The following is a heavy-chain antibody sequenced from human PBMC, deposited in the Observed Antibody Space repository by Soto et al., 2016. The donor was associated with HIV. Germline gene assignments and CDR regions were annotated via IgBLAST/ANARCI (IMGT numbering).Heavy chain of an antibody. Sequence: EVQLLESGGDLIQPGGSLRLSCQASGFTFTDYTMTWVRQAPGKRPEWVSSIGASGITYYADSVKGRFTMSRDDFRDSLYLQMDSLRAEDTAIHYCARDNFNIPPADKPLDFWGQGTLVTVSS. D-gene: IGHD2-2*01. CDR3: ARDNFNIPPADKPLDF. V-gene: IGHV3-23*01. CDR2: SIGASGIT. CDR1: GFTFTDYT. J-gene: IGHJ4*02.